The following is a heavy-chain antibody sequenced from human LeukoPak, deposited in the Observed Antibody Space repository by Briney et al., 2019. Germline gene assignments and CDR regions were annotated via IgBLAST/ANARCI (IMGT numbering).Heavy chain of an antibody. CDR3: AKWDTAMAYFDY. J-gene: IGHJ4*02. D-gene: IGHD5-18*01. V-gene: IGHV3-23*01. CDR2: ISGSSVST. Sequence: GGSLRLSCAASGFTFSSYAMSWVRQASGKGLEWVSAISGSSVSTYYADSVKGRFTISRDNSKNTLYLQMNSLRAEDTAVYYCAKWDTAMAYFDYWGQGTLVTVSS. CDR1: GFTFSSYA.